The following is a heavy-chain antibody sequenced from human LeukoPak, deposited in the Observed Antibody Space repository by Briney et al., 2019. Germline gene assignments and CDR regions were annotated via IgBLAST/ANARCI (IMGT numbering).Heavy chain of an antibody. Sequence: GGSLRLSCAASGFTFSSYAMHWIRQAPGKGLEWVAVISYDGSNKYYADSVKGRFTISRDNSKNTLYLQMNSLRAGDTAVYYCARADVDTTMAYFFDYWGQGTLVTVSS. CDR1: GFTFSSYA. J-gene: IGHJ4*02. CDR2: ISYDGSNK. D-gene: IGHD5-18*01. V-gene: IGHV3-30*04. CDR3: ARADVDTTMAYFFDY.